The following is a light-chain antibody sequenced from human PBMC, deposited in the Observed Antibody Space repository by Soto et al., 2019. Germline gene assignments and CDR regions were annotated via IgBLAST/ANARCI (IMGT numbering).Light chain of an antibody. V-gene: IGKV3-20*01. Sequence: EIVLTQSPGTLSLSPGERATLSCRASQSVSSSYLAWYQQKPGQAPRLLIYGASSRATGIPDRFSGSGSGTDFTLTISRLEPEDFAVDYCQQYGSSPLTFGGRTKV. CDR1: QSVSSSY. CDR3: QQYGSSPLT. CDR2: GAS. J-gene: IGKJ4*01.